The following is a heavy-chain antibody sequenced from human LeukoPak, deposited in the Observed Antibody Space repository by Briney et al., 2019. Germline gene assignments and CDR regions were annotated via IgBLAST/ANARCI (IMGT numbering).Heavy chain of an antibody. CDR3: ARDGTSMVRGATHYYYGMDD. V-gene: IGHV3-21*01. D-gene: IGHD3-10*01. J-gene: IGHJ6*02. CDR1: GFTFISYS. Sequence: GGSLRLSCAASGFTFISYSINWVRQAPGKGLEWVSSISSSSSYIYYADSLKGRFTISRDNAKNSLYLQMNSLTAEDTAVYYCARDGTSMVRGATHYYYGMDDCGQGTTVTVSS. CDR2: ISSSSSYI.